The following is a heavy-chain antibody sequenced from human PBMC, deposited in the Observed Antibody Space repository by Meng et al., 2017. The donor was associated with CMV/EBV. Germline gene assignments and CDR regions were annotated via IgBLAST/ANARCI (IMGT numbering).Heavy chain of an antibody. J-gene: IGHJ6*02. CDR1: GYTFTSYD. V-gene: IGHV1-8*01. D-gene: IGHD3-3*01. CDR3: VRGVRYYDFWSGLSNLQTTYGMDV. Sequence: ASVKVSCKASGYTFTSYDINWVRQATGQGFEWMGWMNPNSGNTGYAQKFQGRVTMTRNTSISTAYMELSSLRSEDTAVYYCVRGVRYYDFWSGLSNLQTTYGMDVWGQGTTVTVSS. CDR2: MNPNSGNT.